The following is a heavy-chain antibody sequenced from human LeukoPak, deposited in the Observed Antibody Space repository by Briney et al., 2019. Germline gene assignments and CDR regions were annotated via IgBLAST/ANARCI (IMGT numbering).Heavy chain of an antibody. CDR3: ARTYDSSGYYYHY. CDR2: IYPGDSDT. J-gene: IGHJ4*02. CDR1: GYTFTNYG. V-gene: IGHV5-51*01. D-gene: IGHD3-22*01. Sequence: ASVKVSCKASGYTFTNYGMNWVRQMPGKGLEWMGIIYPGDSDTRYSPSFRGQVTISADKSTSTAYLQWSSLKASDTAMYYCARTYDSSGYYYHYWGQGTLVTVSS.